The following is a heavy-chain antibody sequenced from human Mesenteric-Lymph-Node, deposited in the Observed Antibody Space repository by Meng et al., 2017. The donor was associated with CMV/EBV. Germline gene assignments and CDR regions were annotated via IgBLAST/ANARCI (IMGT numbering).Heavy chain of an antibody. D-gene: IGHD2-8*01. CDR2: MSSSGSSI. Sequence: ASGFTLSDYYMTWIRQAPGKGLEWISYMSSSGSSIYYADSVRGRFTISRDNARNSLELQMTSLRAEDTAVYYCARAEMYAMYSFDNWGQGTLVTVSS. CDR3: ARAEMYAMYSFDN. J-gene: IGHJ4*02. CDR1: GFTLSDYY. V-gene: IGHV3-11*01.